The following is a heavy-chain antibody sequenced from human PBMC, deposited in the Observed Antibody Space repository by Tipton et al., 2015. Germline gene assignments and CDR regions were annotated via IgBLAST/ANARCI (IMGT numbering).Heavy chain of an antibody. D-gene: IGHD1-1*01. J-gene: IGHJ4*02. V-gene: IGHV4-34*01. CDR3: ARHGAGTTIIDY. CDR1: GGSFSTYY. Sequence: TLSLTCAVSGGSFSTYYWSWIRQPPGKGLEWIAEITHSGSTNYNPSLKSRVTISVDTSKNQFSLKLTSVTAADTAVYYCARHGAGTTIIDYWGQGSLVTVSS. CDR2: ITHSGST.